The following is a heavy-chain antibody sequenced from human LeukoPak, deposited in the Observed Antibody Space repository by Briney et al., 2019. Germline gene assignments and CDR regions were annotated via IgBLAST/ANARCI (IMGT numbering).Heavy chain of an antibody. CDR2: IYYSGST. Sequence: KSSETLSLTCTVSGGSISSSSYYWGWIRQPPGKGLEWIGYIYYSGSTYYNPSLKSRVTISVDTSKNQFSLKLSSVTAADTAVYYCARVRKQLWLSYYWFDPWGQGTLVTVSS. CDR1: GGSISSSSYY. J-gene: IGHJ5*02. D-gene: IGHD5-18*01. V-gene: IGHV4-39*07. CDR3: ARVRKQLWLSYYWFDP.